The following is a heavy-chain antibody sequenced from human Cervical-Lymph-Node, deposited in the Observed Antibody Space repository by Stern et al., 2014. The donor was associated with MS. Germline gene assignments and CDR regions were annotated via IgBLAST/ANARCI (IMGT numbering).Heavy chain of an antibody. CDR3: ATGAGDNWFDP. J-gene: IGHJ5*02. Sequence: QVQLVQSGADVKKPGSSVRVSCKASGDISWLRQAPGKGLEYMGGSIRPVGTAHNTQRFQGRLTITADKSTNTTYMELSSLRSDDTAIYYCATGAGDNWFDPWGQGTLVSVSS. CDR1: GD. V-gene: IGHV1-69*06. CDR2: SIRPVGTA. D-gene: IGHD3-10*01.